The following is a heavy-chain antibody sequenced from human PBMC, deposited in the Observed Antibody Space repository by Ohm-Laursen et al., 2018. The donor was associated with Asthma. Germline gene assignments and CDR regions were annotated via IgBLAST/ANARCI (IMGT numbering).Heavy chain of an antibody. CDR2: IWYDGSNK. CDR3: AREWAGMDV. CDR1: GFTFSSYG. J-gene: IGHJ6*02. Sequence: SLRLSCAAPGFTFSSYGMHWVRQAPGKGLEWVAVIWYDGSNKYYADSVKGRFTISRDNSKNTLYLQMNSLRAEDTAVYYCAREWAGMDVWGQGTTVTVSS. D-gene: IGHD1-26*01. V-gene: IGHV3-33*01.